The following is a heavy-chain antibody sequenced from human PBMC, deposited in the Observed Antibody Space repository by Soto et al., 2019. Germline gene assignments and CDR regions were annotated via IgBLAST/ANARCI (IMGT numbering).Heavy chain of an antibody. CDR3: ARPHYDSNTFYFYFDS. J-gene: IGHJ4*02. Sequence: NRSNRLSLTCAVYGGSFSCYYWSWIRQPPGKGLEWIGEIFHGGSTNYSPSLKSRVTILVDTSKKQFSLELSSVTAADTAVYYCARPHYDSNTFYFYFDSWSQGKLVSVS. CDR1: GGSFSCYY. V-gene: IGHV4-34*12. CDR2: IFHGGST. D-gene: IGHD3-22*01.